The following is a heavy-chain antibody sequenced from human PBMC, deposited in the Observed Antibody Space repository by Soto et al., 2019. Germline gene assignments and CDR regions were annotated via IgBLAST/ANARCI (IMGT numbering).Heavy chain of an antibody. D-gene: IGHD3-3*01. CDR1: GGSFSGYY. Sequence: SETLSLTCAVYGGSFSGYYWSWIRQPPGKGLEWIGEINHSGSTNYNPSLKSRVTISVDTSKNQFSLKLSPVTAADTAVYYCATLRFLEWPYYYYGMDVWGQGTTVTVSS. V-gene: IGHV4-34*01. J-gene: IGHJ6*02. CDR2: INHSGST. CDR3: ATLRFLEWPYYYYGMDV.